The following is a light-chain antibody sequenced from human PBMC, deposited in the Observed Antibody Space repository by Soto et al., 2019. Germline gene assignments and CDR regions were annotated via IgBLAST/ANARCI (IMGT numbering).Light chain of an antibody. CDR2: EVT. CDR1: SSDVGGYDH. CDR3: SSDAGNYNYV. J-gene: IGLJ1*01. V-gene: IGLV2-8*01. Sequence: QSVLTQPPSASGSPGQSVTIXCXGTSSDVGGYDHVSWYQQHPGKAPKLMIYEVTKRPAGVPDRFSGSKSGNTASLTVSGLQAEDEADYYCSSDAGNYNYVFGTGTKLTVL.